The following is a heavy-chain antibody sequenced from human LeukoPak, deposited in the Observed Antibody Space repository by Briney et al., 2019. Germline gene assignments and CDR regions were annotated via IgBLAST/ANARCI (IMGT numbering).Heavy chain of an antibody. CDR2: IKSKTDDRIS. CDR3: TTDRRVGATQTSYFDY. V-gene: IGHV3-15*01. CDR1: RYTFSISW. Sequence: GGSLRLFCAAWRYTFSISWMSGVRQAPGKGLEWGGRIKSKTDDRISEYAAGVKGRFTISIDDSKNTLYLQMNSLKTEDTAVYYCTTDRRVGATQTSYFDYWGQGTLVTVSS. J-gene: IGHJ4*02. D-gene: IGHD1-26*01.